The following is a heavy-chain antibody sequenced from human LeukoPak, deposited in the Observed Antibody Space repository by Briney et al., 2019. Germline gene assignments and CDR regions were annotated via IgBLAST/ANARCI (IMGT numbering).Heavy chain of an antibody. Sequence: GGSLRPSCAVSGFTFSNYGMHWVRQAPGKGLEWVAVIWYDGNNKYYADSVKGRFTISRDNSKNTLYLQMNSLRAEDTAVYYCAKEGAPYYDISNWFDPWGQGTLVTVSS. D-gene: IGHD3-9*01. CDR3: AKEGAPYYDISNWFDP. V-gene: IGHV3-33*06. CDR2: IWYDGNNK. J-gene: IGHJ5*02. CDR1: GFTFSNYG.